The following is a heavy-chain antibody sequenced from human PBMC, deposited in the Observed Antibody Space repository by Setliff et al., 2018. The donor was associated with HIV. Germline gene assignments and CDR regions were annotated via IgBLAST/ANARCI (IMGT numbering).Heavy chain of an antibody. CDR2: IIQDGSDK. CDR1: GFTFSSHQ. D-gene: IGHD3-16*01. CDR3: ARDLNWAFDY. J-gene: IGHJ4*02. V-gene: IGHV3-7*01. Sequence: PGGSLRLSCAASGFTFSSHQMSWVRQAPGKGLEWVAKIIQDGSDKYYVDSVKGRFTISRDNAKNSLSLQMNSLRAEDTGVYYCARDLNWAFDYWGQGSLVTVSS.